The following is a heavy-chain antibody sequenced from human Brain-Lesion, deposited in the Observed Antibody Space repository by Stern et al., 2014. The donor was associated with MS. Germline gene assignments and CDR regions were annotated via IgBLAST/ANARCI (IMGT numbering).Heavy chain of an antibody. Sequence: VHLVESGAEVKKPGASVKVSCKTSGYIFTGYFIHWVRQAPGQGLEWMALINPNTGGTKYAQKFQGQVTRSRDTSISTAYVELSSLTSDDTAVYYCARDQRGITIFGVVTDYYYLGMDVWGQGTTVTVSS. J-gene: IGHJ6*02. CDR1: GYIFTGYF. D-gene: IGHD3-3*01. CDR2: INPNTGGT. CDR3: ARDQRGITIFGVVTDYYYLGMDV. V-gene: IGHV1-2*02.